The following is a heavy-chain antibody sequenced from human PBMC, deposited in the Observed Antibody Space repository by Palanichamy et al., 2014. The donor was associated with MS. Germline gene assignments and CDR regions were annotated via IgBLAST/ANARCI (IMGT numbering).Heavy chain of an antibody. V-gene: IGHV5-10-1*03. Sequence: EVQLVQSGAEVKKPGESLRISCKGSGYSFTSYWISWVRQMPGKGLEWMGRIDPSDSYTNYSPSFQGHVTISADKSISTAYLQWSSLKASDTAMYYCASYDYGGNSGSDAFDIWGQGTMVTVSS. CDR2: IDPSDSYT. D-gene: IGHD4-23*01. CDR3: ASYDYGGNSGSDAFDI. J-gene: IGHJ3*02. CDR1: GYSFTSYW.